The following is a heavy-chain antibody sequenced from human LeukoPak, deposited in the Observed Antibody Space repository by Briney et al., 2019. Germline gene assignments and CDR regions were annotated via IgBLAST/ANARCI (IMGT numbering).Heavy chain of an antibody. CDR2: INPNSGAT. D-gene: IGHD6-13*01. J-gene: IGHJ5*02. Sequence: ASVKVSCKASGYTFTAFYMHWVRQAPGQGLEWMGWINPNSGATNYAQKFQGRVTMTRDTSISTAYMELSRLRSDDTAVYYCARAHLIAAAGYNWFDPWGQGTLITVSS. CDR3: ARAHLIAAAGYNWFDP. V-gene: IGHV1-2*02. CDR1: GYTFTAFY.